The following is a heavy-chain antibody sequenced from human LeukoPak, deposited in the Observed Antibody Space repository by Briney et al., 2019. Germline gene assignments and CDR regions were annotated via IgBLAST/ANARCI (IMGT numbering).Heavy chain of an antibody. Sequence: PGGSLRLSCAASGFTFSSYGMHWVRQAPGKGLEWVAVIWYDGSNKYYADSVKGRFTISRDNSKNTLYLQMNSLRAEDTAVYYCAKAGVNWNYADYMDVWGKGTTVTVSS. V-gene: IGHV3-33*06. D-gene: IGHD1-7*01. J-gene: IGHJ6*03. CDR2: IWYDGSNK. CDR1: GFTFSSYG. CDR3: AKAGVNWNYADYMDV.